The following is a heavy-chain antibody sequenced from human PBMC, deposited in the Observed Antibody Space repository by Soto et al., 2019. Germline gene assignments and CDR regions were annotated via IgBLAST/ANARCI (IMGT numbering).Heavy chain of an antibody. Sequence: EVQLLESGGGLVQPGGSLRLSCAASGFTFSSYAMSWVRQAPGKGLEWVSAISGSGGSTYYADSVKGRFTISRDNSKNTLYLQMNSLRAEDTAVYYCALGRGVRGVAGYYYGMDVWGQGPTVTVSS. V-gene: IGHV3-23*01. CDR1: GFTFSSYA. CDR2: ISGSGGST. J-gene: IGHJ6*02. D-gene: IGHD3-10*01. CDR3: ALGRGVRGVAGYYYGMDV.